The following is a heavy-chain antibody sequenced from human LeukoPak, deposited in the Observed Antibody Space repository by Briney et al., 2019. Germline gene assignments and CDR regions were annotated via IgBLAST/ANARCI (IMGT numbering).Heavy chain of an antibody. Sequence: GGSLRLSCAASGFMFEDHTMHWVRQAPGKGLEWVSGINWDGYRTYYADSVQGRFTISRDNSKNSLYLQINSLRNEDTGLYYCARDGGYSGDHWGLDSWGQGTQVTVSS. CDR2: INWDGYRT. J-gene: IGHJ4*02. D-gene: IGHD5-12*01. V-gene: IGHV3-43*01. CDR1: GFMFEDHT. CDR3: ARDGGYSGDHWGLDS.